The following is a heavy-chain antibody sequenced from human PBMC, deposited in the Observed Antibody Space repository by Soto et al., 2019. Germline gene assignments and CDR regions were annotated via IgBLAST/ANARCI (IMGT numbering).Heavy chain of an antibody. J-gene: IGHJ4*02. CDR2: IYYSGST. Sequence: QVQLQESGPGLMKPSQTLSLICTVSGGSFNSVGYYWSWIRQHPGIGLEWIGYIYYSGSTYYNPFLRSRDTISAGASENQFSLKLSSVTAEYTAVYFCARAYGQPGYSSSWVFDSWGQGTLVTVSS. CDR1: GGSFNSVGYY. CDR3: ARAYGQPGYSSSWVFDS. V-gene: IGHV4-31*03. D-gene: IGHD6-13*01.